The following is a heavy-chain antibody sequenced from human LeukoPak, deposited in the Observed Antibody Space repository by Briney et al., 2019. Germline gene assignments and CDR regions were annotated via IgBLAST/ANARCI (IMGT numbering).Heavy chain of an antibody. CDR1: GYTFTGYY. CDR3: ARGRGIYSSSWFIY. CDR2: INPNSGGT. D-gene: IGHD6-13*01. Sequence: ASVKVSCKASGYTFTGYYMHWVRQAPGQGLEWMGWINPNSGGTNYAQKFQGRVTITRNTSISTAYMELSSLRSEDTAVYYCARGRGIYSSSWFIYWGQGTLVTVSS. J-gene: IGHJ4*02. V-gene: IGHV1-2*02.